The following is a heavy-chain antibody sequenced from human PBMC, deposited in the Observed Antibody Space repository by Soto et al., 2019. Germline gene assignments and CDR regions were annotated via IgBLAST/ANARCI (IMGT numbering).Heavy chain of an antibody. CDR3: ARDVTMIVVVNDAFDI. CDR1: GYTFTSYG. J-gene: IGHJ3*02. D-gene: IGHD3-22*01. V-gene: IGHV1-18*01. CDR2: ISAYNGNT. Sequence: ASVKVSCKASGYTFTSYGISWVRQAPGQGLGWMGWISAYNGNTNYAQKLQGRVTMTTDTSTSTAYMELRSLRSDDTAVYYCARDVTMIVVVNDAFDIWGQGTMVTVSS.